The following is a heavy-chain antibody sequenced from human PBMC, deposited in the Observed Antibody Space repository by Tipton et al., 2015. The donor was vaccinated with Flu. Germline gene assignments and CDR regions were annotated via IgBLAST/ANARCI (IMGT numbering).Heavy chain of an antibody. Sequence: SLRLSCAASGFTFDDYAMHWVRQAPGKGLEWVSGISWNSGSIGYADSVKGRFTISRDNAKNSLYLQMNCLRAEDMALDYCAKDGSGDYGGNDGLDYLGQGTLVTVSS. CDR3: AKDGSGDYGGNDGLDY. CDR1: GFTFDDYA. J-gene: IGHJ4*02. V-gene: IGHV3-9*03. CDR2: ISWNSGSI. D-gene: IGHD4-23*01.